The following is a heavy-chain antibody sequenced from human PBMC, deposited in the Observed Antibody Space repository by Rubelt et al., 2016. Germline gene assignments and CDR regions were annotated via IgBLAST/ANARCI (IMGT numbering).Heavy chain of an antibody. CDR2: FDPEDGET. CDR3: ARDLPRYCSGGSCYPHYYYYGMDV. V-gene: IGHV1-24*01. D-gene: IGHD2-15*01. Sequence: GLEWMGGFDPEDGETIYAQKFQGRVTMTEDTSTDTAYMELSSLRSEDTAVYYCARDLPRYCSGGSCYPHYYYYGMDVWGQGTTVTVSS. J-gene: IGHJ6*02.